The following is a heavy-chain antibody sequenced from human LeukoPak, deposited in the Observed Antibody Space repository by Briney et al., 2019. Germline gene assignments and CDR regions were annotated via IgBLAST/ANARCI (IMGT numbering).Heavy chain of an antibody. J-gene: IGHJ5*02. Sequence: SETLSLTCAVSGGSISSSNWWSWVRQPPGKGLEWIGEIYHSGSTNYNPSLKSRVTISVDKSKNQFSLKLSSVTAADTAVYYCARGTSPVRGSYHRQDNWFDPWGQGTLVTVSS. D-gene: IGHD1-26*01. CDR1: GGSISSSNW. CDR2: IYHSGST. V-gene: IGHV4-4*02. CDR3: ARGTSPVRGSYHRQDNWFDP.